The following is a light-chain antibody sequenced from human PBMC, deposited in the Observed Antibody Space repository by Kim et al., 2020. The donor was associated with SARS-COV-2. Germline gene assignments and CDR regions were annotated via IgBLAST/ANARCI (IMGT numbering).Light chain of an antibody. J-gene: IGKJ1*01. Sequence: ASVGAKVTSTGRASQDLSNHLAWYQQKPGEAPELLVYATSTLKIGVPSRFSGSGSGTEFTLTISSLQPEDFATYSCLQVNTYPRTFAQGTKVDIK. V-gene: IGKV1-9*01. CDR1: QDLSNH. CDR3: LQVNTYPRT. CDR2: ATS.